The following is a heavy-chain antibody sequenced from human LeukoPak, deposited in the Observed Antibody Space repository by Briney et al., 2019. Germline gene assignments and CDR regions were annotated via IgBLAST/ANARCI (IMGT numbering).Heavy chain of an antibody. Sequence: PGGSLRLSCAASGFTFSSYSMNWVRQAPGKGLGWVSFISGSSSIIHYADSVKGRFTISRDNSKNTLYLQMNSLRAEDTAVYYCATVLREISGGYDHYFFDYWGQGTLVTVSS. CDR2: ISGSSSII. CDR1: GFTFSSYS. J-gene: IGHJ4*02. D-gene: IGHD5-12*01. V-gene: IGHV3-48*01. CDR3: ATVLREISGGYDHYFFDY.